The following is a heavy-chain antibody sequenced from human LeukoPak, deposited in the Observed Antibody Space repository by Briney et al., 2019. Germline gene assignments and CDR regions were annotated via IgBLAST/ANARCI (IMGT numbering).Heavy chain of an antibody. CDR3: ARDYGRSRDYGMDV. J-gene: IGHJ6*02. D-gene: IGHD3-10*01. CDR2: INSGGSGT. Sequence: GGSLRLSCAASGFAFSSNWMHWVRQTPGKGLVWVSRINSGGSGTSYAASVEGRFTISRDNAKNTLYLQMNSLRAEDTAVYYCARDYGRSRDYGMDVWGRGTTVTVSS. V-gene: IGHV3-74*01. CDR1: GFAFSSNW.